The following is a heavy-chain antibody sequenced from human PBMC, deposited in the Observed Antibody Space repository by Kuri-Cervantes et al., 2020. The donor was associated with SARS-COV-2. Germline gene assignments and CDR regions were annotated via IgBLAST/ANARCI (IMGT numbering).Heavy chain of an antibody. CDR2: IYYSGST. Sequence: GSLRLSCTVSGGSISSYYWNWIRQPPGKGLEWIGYIYYSGSTNYNPSLKSRVTISVDTSKNQFSLKLSSVTAADTAVYYCAREVSSEQLVAFDYWGQGNLVTVSS. J-gene: IGHJ4*02. CDR3: AREVSSEQLVAFDY. V-gene: IGHV4-59*12. CDR1: GGSISSYY. D-gene: IGHD6-6*01.